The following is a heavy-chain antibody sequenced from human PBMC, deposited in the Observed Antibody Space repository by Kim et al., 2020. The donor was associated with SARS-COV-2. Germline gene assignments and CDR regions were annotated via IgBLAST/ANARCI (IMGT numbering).Heavy chain of an antibody. J-gene: IGHJ3*02. CDR3: ARDHYGDFLDAFDI. Sequence: AHSVKGRFTISRDNSKTTLYLQMNSLRAEDTAVYYCARDHYGDFLDAFDIWGQGTMVTVSS. V-gene: IGHV3-30*07. D-gene: IGHD4-17*01.